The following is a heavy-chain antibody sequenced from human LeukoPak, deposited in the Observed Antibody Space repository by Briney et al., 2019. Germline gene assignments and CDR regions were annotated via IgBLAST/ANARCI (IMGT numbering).Heavy chain of an antibody. CDR1: GFTFSSYA. V-gene: IGHV3-23*01. Sequence: GGSLRLSCAASGFTFSSYAMSWVRQAPGKGLEWVSAISGSGGSTYYADSVKGRFTISRDNSKNTLYLQMNSLRAEDTAVYYCAEIEYYDSRKLTFDYWGQGTLVTVSS. D-gene: IGHD3-22*01. CDR2: ISGSGGST. CDR3: AEIEYYDSRKLTFDY. J-gene: IGHJ4*02.